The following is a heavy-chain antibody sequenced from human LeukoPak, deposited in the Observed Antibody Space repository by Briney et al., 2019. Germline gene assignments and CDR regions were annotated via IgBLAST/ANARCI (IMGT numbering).Heavy chain of an antibody. Sequence: SETLSLTCTVSGGSISNYYWSWIRQPPGKELEWIGYINYSGSTNYNPSPESRVTISVDTPKSQFSLKLSSVTAAETAAYYCARGRFDYYDSSGYYSSYYYYYMDVWGKGTTVTVSS. CDR1: GGSISNYY. CDR3: ARGRFDYYDSSGYYSSYYYYYMDV. J-gene: IGHJ6*03. CDR2: INYSGST. V-gene: IGHV4-59*01. D-gene: IGHD3-22*01.